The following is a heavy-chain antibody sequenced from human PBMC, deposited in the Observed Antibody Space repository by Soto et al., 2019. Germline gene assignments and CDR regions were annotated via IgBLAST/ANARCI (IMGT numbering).Heavy chain of an antibody. CDR3: ARDLFYDRDLGGFDP. V-gene: IGHV3-53*01. CDR2: IHSGGST. CDR1: GFTVSSNY. D-gene: IGHD3-22*01. J-gene: IGHJ5*02. Sequence: VQLVESGGGLIQPGGSLRLSCAASGFTVSSNYMSWVRQAPGKGLEWVSVIHSGGSTYYADSVKGRFTISSHNLKNKLYLEMNNVRADDTAVYYCARDLFYDRDLGGFDPWGQGTLVTVSS.